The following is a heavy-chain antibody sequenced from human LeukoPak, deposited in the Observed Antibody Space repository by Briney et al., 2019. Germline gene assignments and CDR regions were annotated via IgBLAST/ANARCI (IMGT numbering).Heavy chain of an antibody. J-gene: IGHJ6*02. Sequence: GGSLRLSCAASGFTFSSYSMNWVRQAPGKGLEWVSSISSSSSYIYYADSVKGRFTISRDNAKNSLYLQMNSLRAEDTAVYYCASGYQSASYYYYGMDVWGQGTTVTVSS. V-gene: IGHV3-21*01. D-gene: IGHD2-2*01. CDR2: ISSSSSYI. CDR3: ASGYQSASYYYYGMDV. CDR1: GFTFSSYS.